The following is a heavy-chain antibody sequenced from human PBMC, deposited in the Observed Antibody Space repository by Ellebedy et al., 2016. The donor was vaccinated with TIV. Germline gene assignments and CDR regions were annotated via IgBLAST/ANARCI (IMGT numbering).Heavy chain of an antibody. J-gene: IGHJ4*02. CDR2: MSGSGGMR. V-gene: IGHV3-48*03. Sequence: PGGSLRLSCAASGFTSSSYYMTWVRYAPGKGLEWVSYMSGSGGMRDHADSVKGRLTISRDNAKNSLYLQLNSLRAEDTSVYYCARRSRGPPYYFDYWGEGTLVTVSS. D-gene: IGHD3-10*01. CDR1: GFTSSSYY. CDR3: ARRSRGPPYYFDY.